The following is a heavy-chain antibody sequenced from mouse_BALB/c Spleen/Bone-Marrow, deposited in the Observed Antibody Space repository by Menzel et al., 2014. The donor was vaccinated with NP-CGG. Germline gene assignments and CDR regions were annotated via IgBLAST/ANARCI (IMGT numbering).Heavy chain of an antibody. CDR2: ISYSGST. CDR3: ARSSSYDYDVGFAY. V-gene: IGHV3-2*02. Sequence: VQLKQSGPGLVKPSQSLSLTCTVTGYSITRDYAWNWIRQFPENKLEWMGYISYSGSTTYNPSLKSRISITRDTSKNQFFLQLNSVTTEDTATYYCARSSSYDYDVGFAYWGQGTLVTVSA. D-gene: IGHD2-4*01. CDR1: GYSITRDYA. J-gene: IGHJ3*01.